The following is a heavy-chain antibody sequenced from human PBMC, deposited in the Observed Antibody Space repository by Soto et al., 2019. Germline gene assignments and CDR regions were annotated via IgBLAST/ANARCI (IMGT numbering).Heavy chain of an antibody. V-gene: IGHV4-59*08. CDR1: GGSISSYY. J-gene: IGHJ4*02. CDR2: IYYSGST. Sequence: QVQLQESGPGLVKPSETLSLTCTVSGGSISSYYWSWIRQPPGKGLEWIGYIYYSGSTNYNPSLKSPVTLSVDPSKTHFSLKLTSVTAADTAVYYCARHKLGSGAFFDYWGQGTLVIVS. CDR3: ARHKLGSGAFFDY. D-gene: IGHD3-10*01.